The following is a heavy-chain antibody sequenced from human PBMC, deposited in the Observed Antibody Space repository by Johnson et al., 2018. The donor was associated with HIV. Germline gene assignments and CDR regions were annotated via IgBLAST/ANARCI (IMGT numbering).Heavy chain of an antibody. D-gene: IGHD3-10*01. CDR3: ARPIARGASDI. CDR1: GFTFSSYG. Sequence: QVQLVESGGGVVQPGGSLRLSCAASGFTFSSYGMHWVRQAPGKGLEWVAAISYDGSNKYYVDSVRGRFTISRDNAKNSLYLQMNSLRVEDTAVYYCARPIARGASDIWGQGTMVTVSS. J-gene: IGHJ3*02. V-gene: IGHV3-30*03. CDR2: ISYDGSNK.